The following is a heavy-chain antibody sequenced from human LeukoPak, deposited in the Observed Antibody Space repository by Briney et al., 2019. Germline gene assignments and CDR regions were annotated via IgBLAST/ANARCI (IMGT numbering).Heavy chain of an antibody. V-gene: IGHV3-33*08. CDR1: GFTFSSYA. CDR3: ARECTSTSCYMSEYFDC. Sequence: GRSLRLSCAASGFTFSSYAMHWVRQAPGKGLEWVALIWYDGTNKYYADSVEGRFTISRDNSKNTLYLQLNSLRAEDTAIYYCARECTSTSCYMSEYFDCWGQGTLVTVSS. CDR2: IWYDGTNK. D-gene: IGHD2-2*01. J-gene: IGHJ4*02.